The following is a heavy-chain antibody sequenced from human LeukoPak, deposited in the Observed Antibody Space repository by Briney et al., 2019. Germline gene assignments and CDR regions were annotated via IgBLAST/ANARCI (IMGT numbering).Heavy chain of an antibody. CDR2: IYYSGNT. CDR3: ARLYQLLDY. CDR1: GGSISSYY. D-gene: IGHD2-2*01. V-gene: IGHV4-59*12. J-gene: IGHJ4*02. Sequence: PSETLSLTCTVSGGSISSYYWSWIRQPPGKGLEWIGYIYYSGNTNYNPSLKSRVTISVDTSKNQFSLKLSSVTAADTAVYYCARLYQLLDYWGQGTLVTVSS.